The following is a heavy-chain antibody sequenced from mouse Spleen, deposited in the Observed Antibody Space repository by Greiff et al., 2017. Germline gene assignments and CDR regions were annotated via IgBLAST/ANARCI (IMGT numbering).Heavy chain of an antibody. Sequence: EVKLVESGGDLVKPGGSLKLSCAASGFTFSSYGMSWVRQTPDKRLEWVATISSGGSYTYYPDSVKGRFTISRDNAKNTLYLQMSSLKSEDTAMYYCARSVRGDYFDYWGQGTTLTVSS. CDR2: ISSGGSYT. J-gene: IGHJ2*01. V-gene: IGHV5-6*01. CDR3: ARSVRGDYFDY. CDR1: GFTFSSYG.